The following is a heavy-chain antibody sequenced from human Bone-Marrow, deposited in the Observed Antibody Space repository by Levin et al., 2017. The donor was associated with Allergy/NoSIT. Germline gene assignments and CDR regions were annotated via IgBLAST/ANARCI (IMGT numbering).Heavy chain of an antibody. V-gene: IGHV3-23*01. J-gene: IGHJ4*02. CDR3: AKDEGPVVVTEQLFDY. CDR2: ISGSGGST. Sequence: GGSLRLSCAASGFTFSSYAMSWVRQAPGKGLEWVSAISGSGGSTYYADSVKGRFTISRDNSKNTLYLQMNSLRAEDTAVYYCAKDEGPVVVTEQLFDYWGQGTLVTVSS. D-gene: IGHD2-21*02. CDR1: GFTFSSYA.